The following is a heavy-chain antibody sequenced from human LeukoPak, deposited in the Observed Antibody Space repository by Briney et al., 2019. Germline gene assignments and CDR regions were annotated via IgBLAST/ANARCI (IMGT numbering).Heavy chain of an antibody. Sequence: PSETLSLTCTVSGGSISSYYWSWIRQPAGKGLEWIGRIYTSGSTNYNPSLKSRVTMSVDTSKNQFSLKLSSVTAADTAVYYCASGYYDSSGYFVDYWGQGTLVTVSS. V-gene: IGHV4-4*07. CDR3: ASGYYDSSGYFVDY. CDR2: IYTSGST. CDR1: GGSISSYY. D-gene: IGHD3-22*01. J-gene: IGHJ4*02.